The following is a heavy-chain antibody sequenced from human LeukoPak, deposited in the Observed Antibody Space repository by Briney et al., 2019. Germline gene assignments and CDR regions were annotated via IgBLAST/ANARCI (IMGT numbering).Heavy chain of an antibody. CDR2: ISNGGNSGYTI. V-gene: IGHV3-11*01. CDR1: GFTFSAYY. CDR3: ARDPYTSGSDY. J-gene: IGHJ4*02. D-gene: IGHD6-19*01. Sequence: AGGSLRLSCAASGFTFSAYYMSWIRQAPGKGLERVSYISNGGNSGYTIYYADSVKGRFTISRDNAMNSLYLQMNSLRAEDTAVYFCARDPYTSGSDYWGQGTLVTVSS.